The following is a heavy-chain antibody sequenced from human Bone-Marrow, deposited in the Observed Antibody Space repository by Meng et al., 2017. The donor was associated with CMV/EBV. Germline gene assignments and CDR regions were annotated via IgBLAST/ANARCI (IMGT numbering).Heavy chain of an antibody. CDR3: ARVGAGWLQFFDY. CDR2: IYYSGST. CDR1: DGSISSGGYY. D-gene: IGHD5-24*01. V-gene: IGHV4-31*03. Sequence: LRLSCTVSDGSISSGGYYQSWIRQHPGKGLEWIGYIYYSGSTGYSPSLKSRVTISVDTYRNQFSLKLNSVTAADTAVYYCARVGAGWLQFFDYWGQGTLVTVSS. J-gene: IGHJ4*02.